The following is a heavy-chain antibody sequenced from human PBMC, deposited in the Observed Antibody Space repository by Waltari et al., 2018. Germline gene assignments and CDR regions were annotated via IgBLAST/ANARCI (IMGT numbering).Heavy chain of an antibody. J-gene: IGHJ4*02. D-gene: IGHD3-22*01. Sequence: QLQLQESGPGLVKPSETLSLTCTVSGGSISSRTYYWGWIRQPPGKGLEWIGTIHYSGSTKYNPSLKSRVTISVDTSKNQFSLNVRSVTAADTAIYYCARQYDFYDSSGYLDYWGQGILGTVSS. CDR2: IHYSGST. CDR3: ARQYDFYDSSGYLDY. CDR1: GGSISSRTYY. V-gene: IGHV4-39*07.